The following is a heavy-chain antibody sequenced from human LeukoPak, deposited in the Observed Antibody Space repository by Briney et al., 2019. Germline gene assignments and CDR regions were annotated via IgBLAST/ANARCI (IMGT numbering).Heavy chain of an antibody. V-gene: IGHV3-23*01. Sequence: GGSLRLSCAASGFTFSSYSMSWVRQAPGEGLEWVSAISGSGGSTYYADSVKGRFTISRDNSKNTLYLQMNSLRAEDTAVYYCARDAVAAGYYYYYYMDVWGKGTTVTVSS. CDR3: ARDAVAAGYYYYYYMDV. CDR2: ISGSGGST. D-gene: IGHD6-13*01. CDR1: GFTFSSYS. J-gene: IGHJ6*03.